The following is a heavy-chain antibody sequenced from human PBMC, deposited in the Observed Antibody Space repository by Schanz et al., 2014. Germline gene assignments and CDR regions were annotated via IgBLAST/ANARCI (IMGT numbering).Heavy chain of an antibody. D-gene: IGHD3-16*01. CDR3: ARLGRNSYGFTSRFDA. Sequence: QVQLQESGPGQVRPSETLSLTCTVSGSDIRGFHWSWIRQSPVKGLEWIGYIAYSGSTNYNPSLQSRVTISLDTTQSQFSLRLTSVSSADTAMYYCARLGRNSYGFTSRFDAWGQGTLVAVSS. V-gene: IGHV4-59*13. CDR1: GSDIRGFH. CDR2: IAYSGST. J-gene: IGHJ5*02.